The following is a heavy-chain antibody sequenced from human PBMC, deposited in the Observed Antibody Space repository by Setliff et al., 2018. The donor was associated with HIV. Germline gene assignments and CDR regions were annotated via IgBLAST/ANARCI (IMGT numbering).Heavy chain of an antibody. J-gene: IGHJ5*02. Sequence: SETLSLTCIVSGGSISSSSYYWGWIRQPPGKGLEWIGHIYISGSTNYNPSFNSRVTMSVDTSKNQFSLRLTSVTAADTAMSHCARDRSSGWSKDWFDTWGQGILVTVSS. D-gene: IGHD6-19*01. V-gene: IGHV4-61*05. CDR1: GGSISSSSYY. CDR2: IYISGST. CDR3: ARDRSSGWSKDWFDT.